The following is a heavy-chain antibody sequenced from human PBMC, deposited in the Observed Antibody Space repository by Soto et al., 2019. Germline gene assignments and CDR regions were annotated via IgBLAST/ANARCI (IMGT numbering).Heavy chain of an antibody. V-gene: IGHV3-64*02. CDR2: ISYDGTIT. Sequence: GSLRLSCAASGFTFSIYAMHWVRQAPGKGLEYVSAISYDGTITYYADSVKGRFTISRDDSRNTVYLQMGSLRPEDMAVYYCARGSYYSLGTVHRPYDYWGQGTLVTVS. CDR3: ARGSYYSLGTVHRPYDY. D-gene: IGHD3-10*01. CDR1: GFTFSIYA. J-gene: IGHJ4*02.